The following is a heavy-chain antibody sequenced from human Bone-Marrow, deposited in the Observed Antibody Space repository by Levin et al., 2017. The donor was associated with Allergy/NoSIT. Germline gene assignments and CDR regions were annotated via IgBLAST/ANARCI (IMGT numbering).Heavy chain of an antibody. CDR3: ARGEERSYYYYFAMDV. D-gene: IGHD1-26*01. J-gene: IGHJ6*02. Sequence: KISCRSSGGSLSNSAISWVRQAPGQGLEWMGGIIPLFRTSNYAQDFQDRVAITADESTGTAYMELRSLRPDDTAVYFCARGEERSYYYYFAMDVWGQGTTVIVSS. V-gene: IGHV1-69*01. CDR2: IIPLFRTS. CDR1: GGSLSNSA.